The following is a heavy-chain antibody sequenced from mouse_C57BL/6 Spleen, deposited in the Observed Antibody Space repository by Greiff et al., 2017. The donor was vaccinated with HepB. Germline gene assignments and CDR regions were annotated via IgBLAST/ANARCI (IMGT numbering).Heavy chain of an antibody. V-gene: IGHV5-4*01. D-gene: IGHD2-3*01. CDR1: GFTFSSYA. J-gene: IGHJ4*01. Sequence: VQLKESGGGLVKPGGSLKLSCAASGFTFSSYAMSWVRQTPEKRLEWVATISDGGSYTYYPDNVKGRFTISRDNAKNNLYLQMSHLKSEDTAMYYCARDGYYVDYYAMDYWGQGTSVTVSS. CDR3: ARDGYYVDYYAMDY. CDR2: ISDGGSYT.